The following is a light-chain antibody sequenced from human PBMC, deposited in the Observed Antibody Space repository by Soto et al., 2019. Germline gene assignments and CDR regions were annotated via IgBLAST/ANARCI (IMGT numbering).Light chain of an antibody. CDR2: AGG. Sequence: QSALTQPASVSGSPGQSITVSCTGTSSDIGAYNYVSWYQNHPDKAPKLRIYAGGRRPSGVSDRFSGSKSGNTASLTISGIQTADEADYSCNSYTTRSTYVFGTGTKLTVL. J-gene: IGLJ1*01. CDR1: SSDIGAYNY. V-gene: IGLV2-14*03. CDR3: NSYTTRSTYV.